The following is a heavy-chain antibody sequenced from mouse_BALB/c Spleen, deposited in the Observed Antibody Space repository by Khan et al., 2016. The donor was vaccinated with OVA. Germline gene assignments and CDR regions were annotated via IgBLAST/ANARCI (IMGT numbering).Heavy chain of an antibody. Sequence: VQLQESGAELVRPGVSVKISCKGSRYTFTDFAMHWVKQSHAKSLEWIGVISTYYGDATYNQKFKGKATMTVDKSSSTAYMELARLTSEDSAIYYWARGSGNFRFAYRGQGTLVPVSA. CDR3: ARGSGNFRFAY. J-gene: IGHJ3*01. D-gene: IGHD1-3*01. CDR1: RYTFTDFA. V-gene: IGHV1S137*01. CDR2: ISTYYGDA.